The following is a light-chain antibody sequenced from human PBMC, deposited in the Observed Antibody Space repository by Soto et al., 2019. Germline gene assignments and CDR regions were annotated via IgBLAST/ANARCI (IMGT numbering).Light chain of an antibody. CDR1: QSVSSN. CDR2: GAS. CDR3: QQYNTWPPTWT. Sequence: EIVMTQSPATLSVSPGERATLSCRASQSVSSNLAWYQQKPGQAPRLLIYGASTRATGIPARFSGSGSGTECTLTISSLQSEDFAVYYCQQYNTWPPTWTFGQGTKVEIK. J-gene: IGKJ1*01. V-gene: IGKV3-15*01.